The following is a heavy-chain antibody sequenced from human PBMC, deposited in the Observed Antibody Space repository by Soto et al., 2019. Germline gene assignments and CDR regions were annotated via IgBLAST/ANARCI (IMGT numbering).Heavy chain of an antibody. J-gene: IGHJ6*02. CDR1: GYSFTSYW. CDR3: ASQAAAGEGGYYYYGMDV. Sequence: GESLKISCKGSGYSFTSYWIGWVRQMPGKGLEWMGIIYPGDSDTRYSPSFQGQVTISADKSISTAYLQWSSLKASDTAMYYCASQAAAGEGGYYYYGMDVWGQGTTVTVSS. CDR2: IYPGDSDT. D-gene: IGHD6-13*01. V-gene: IGHV5-51*01.